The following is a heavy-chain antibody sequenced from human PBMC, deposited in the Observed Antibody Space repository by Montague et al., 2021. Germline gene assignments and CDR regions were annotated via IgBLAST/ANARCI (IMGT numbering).Heavy chain of an antibody. Sequence: SRRLSWAASGFRFDDYTMHWVRQVPGKGLEWVSGISWNSNTIDYVDSVKGRFAISRDHAKNSLYLEMNSLRAEDTALYFCAKEKGIALVRGLDYWGQGTQVTVSS. CDR2: ISWNSNTI. J-gene: IGHJ4*02. D-gene: IGHD3-10*01. CDR1: GFRFDDYT. V-gene: IGHV3-9*01. CDR3: AKEKGIALVRGLDY.